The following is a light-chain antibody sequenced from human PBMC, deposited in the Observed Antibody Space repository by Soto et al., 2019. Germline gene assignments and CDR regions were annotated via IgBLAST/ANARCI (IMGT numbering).Light chain of an antibody. CDR2: ATS. Sequence: DIQLTQSPSFLSASVGDRVTITCRASQGASSSLPYLAWYQQKPGKAPKLLIYATSTLQSGVPSRFSGSGSGTEFTLTISSLQPEDFATYYCQQLNSYPYTFGQGTKLEIK. CDR1: QGASSSLPY. CDR3: QQLNSYPYT. V-gene: IGKV1-9*01. J-gene: IGKJ2*01.